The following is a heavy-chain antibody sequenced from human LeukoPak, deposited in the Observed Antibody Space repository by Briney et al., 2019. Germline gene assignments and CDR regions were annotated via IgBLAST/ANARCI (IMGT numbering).Heavy chain of an antibody. V-gene: IGHV1-2*02. D-gene: IGHD3-22*01. Sequence: ASVTVSCKTSGYTFTGYYKHWVRQAPGQGLEWMGWINPNTGGTNYAQNFQGRVTMTSDTSISTAYMELSSLRSDDTAMYYCARAPMIVVVFPPRLDFWGQGTLVTVSS. J-gene: IGHJ4*02. CDR2: INPNTGGT. CDR3: ARAPMIVVVFPPRLDF. CDR1: GYTFTGYY.